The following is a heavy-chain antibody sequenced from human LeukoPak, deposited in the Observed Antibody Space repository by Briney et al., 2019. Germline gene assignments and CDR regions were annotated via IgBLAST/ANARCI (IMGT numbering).Heavy chain of an antibody. Sequence: ASVKVSCKASGYTFTGYYMHWVRQAPGQGLEWKGWINPNSGGTNYAQKFQGRVTMTRDTSTSTVYMELSSLRSEDTAVYYCARGRPVWWLSPIDYWGQGTLVTVSS. CDR3: ARGRPVWWLSPIDY. J-gene: IGHJ4*02. V-gene: IGHV1-2*02. CDR2: INPNSGGT. CDR1: GYTFTGYY. D-gene: IGHD5-12*01.